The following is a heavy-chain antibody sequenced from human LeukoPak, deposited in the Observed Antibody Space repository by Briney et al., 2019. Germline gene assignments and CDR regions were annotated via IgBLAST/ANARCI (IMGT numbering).Heavy chain of an antibody. V-gene: IGHV3-21*01. Sequence: GGSLRLSCAASGFTFSNYSMNWVRQAPGKGLEWVSSISSSSSYIYYADSVKGRFTISRDNAKNSLYLQMNSLRAEDTAVYYCARDSGSYAFDIWGQGTMVTVSS. CDR3: ARDSGSYAFDI. CDR1: GFTFSNYS. D-gene: IGHD1-26*01. CDR2: ISSSSSYI. J-gene: IGHJ3*02.